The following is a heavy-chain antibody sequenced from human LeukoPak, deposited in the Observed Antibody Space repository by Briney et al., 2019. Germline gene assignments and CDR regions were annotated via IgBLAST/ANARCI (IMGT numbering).Heavy chain of an antibody. J-gene: IGHJ6*02. CDR2: ISSSSTSI. CDR3: ATVPADYYYYGLDV. D-gene: IGHD2-2*01. CDR1: GFTFSSYS. Sequence: GGSPRLSCAASGFTFSSYSMNWVRQAPGRGLEWVSSISSSSTSIYYADSVKGRFTISRDNTMNSLYLQMNSLRAEDTAVYYCATVPADYYYYGLDVWGQGTTVTVSS. V-gene: IGHV3-21*01.